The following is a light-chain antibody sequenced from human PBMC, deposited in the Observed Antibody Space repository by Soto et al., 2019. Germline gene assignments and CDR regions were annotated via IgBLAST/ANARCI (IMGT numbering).Light chain of an antibody. CDR1: ESISSY. CDR2: AAS. Sequence: DIQMTQSPSSLSASVGDRVTITCRASESISSYLNWYQQKPGKAPKRLIYAASSLQSGVPSRFSGSGSGTEFTLTISSLQPEDFATYYCLQHYIYPVTFGQGTKVDIK. J-gene: IGKJ1*01. V-gene: IGKV1-17*01. CDR3: LQHYIYPVT.